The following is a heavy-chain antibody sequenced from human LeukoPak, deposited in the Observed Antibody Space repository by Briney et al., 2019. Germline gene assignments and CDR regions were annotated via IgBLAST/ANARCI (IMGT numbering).Heavy chain of an antibody. CDR2: IIPIFGTA. CDR1: GGTFSSYA. Sequence: SVKVSCKASGGTFSSYAISWVRQASGQGLEWMGGIIPIFGTANYAQKFQGRVTITADESTSTAYMELSSLRSEDTAVYYCARRPSGGSTWFDPWGQGTLVTVSS. J-gene: IGHJ5*02. D-gene: IGHD2-8*02. V-gene: IGHV1-69*13. CDR3: ARRPSGGSTWFDP.